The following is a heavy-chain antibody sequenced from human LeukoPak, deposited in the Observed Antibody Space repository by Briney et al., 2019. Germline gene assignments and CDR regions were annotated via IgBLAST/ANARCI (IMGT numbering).Heavy chain of an antibody. D-gene: IGHD2-21*02. CDR3: VRESVAVTHFYYFHGMDV. CDR2: IGHTGSIT. J-gene: IGHJ6*02. CDR1: GFTFGSYS. V-gene: IGHV3-48*04. Sequence: GGSLRLSCAGSGFTFGSYSMNWVRHAPGKGLEWVSYIGHTGSITDYADSVKGRFTVSRDNAKNSLYLQMNTLRAEDTAVYYCVRESVAVTHFYYFHGMDVWGQGTTVTVS.